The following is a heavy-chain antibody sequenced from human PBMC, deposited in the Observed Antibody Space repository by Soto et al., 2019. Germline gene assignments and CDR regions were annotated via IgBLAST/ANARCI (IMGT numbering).Heavy chain of an antibody. J-gene: IGHJ3*02. V-gene: IGHV1-69*08. CDR3: ARDRRPGGGDAFDI. CDR2: IFPILGIA. D-gene: IGHD2-15*01. Sequence: QVQLVQSGAEVKKPGSSVKVSCKASGGTFSSYTISWVRQAPGQGLEWMGRIFPILGIANYAQKFQGRVTITADKSTSTAYMELSSLRSEDTAVYYCARDRRPGGGDAFDIWGQGTMVTVSS. CDR1: GGTFSSYT.